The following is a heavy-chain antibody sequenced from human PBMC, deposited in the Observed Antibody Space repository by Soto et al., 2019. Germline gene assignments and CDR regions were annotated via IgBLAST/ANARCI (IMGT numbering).Heavy chain of an antibody. CDR2: ISYDGSNK. CDR3: ESEPENWAFDY. V-gene: IGHV3-30*04. Sequence: GGCLRLSCAASGFTFSSYAMHWDRQAPGEVLEWVAVISYDGSNKYYADSRKGRCNMSRDNSKNTLYLQMNSLRAEYTSVYHCESEPENWAFDYWGQGTLVTVSS. D-gene: IGHD7-27*01. J-gene: IGHJ4*02. CDR1: GFTFSSYA.